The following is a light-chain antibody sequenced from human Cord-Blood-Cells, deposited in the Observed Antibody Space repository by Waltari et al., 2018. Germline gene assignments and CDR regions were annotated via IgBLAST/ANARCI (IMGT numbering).Light chain of an antibody. V-gene: IGKV1-39*01. J-gene: IGKJ3*01. CDR2: AAS. CDR1: QSISSY. CDR3: QQSYSTPFT. Sequence: DIQMTQSPSSLSASVGDRVTVTCRASQSISSYLNWYQQKPRKAPKLLIYAASSLQSGVPSSFSGSGSGTDFALTISSLQPEDFATYYCQQSYSTPFTFGPGTKVDI.